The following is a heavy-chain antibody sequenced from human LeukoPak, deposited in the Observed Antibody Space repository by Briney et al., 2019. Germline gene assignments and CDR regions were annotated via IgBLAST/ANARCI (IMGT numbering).Heavy chain of an antibody. CDR1: GFTFSSYW. J-gene: IGHJ4*02. Sequence: GGSLRLSCAASGFTFSSYWMHWVRQAPGKGLEWVSGISWNSGSIGYADSVKGRFTISRDNAKNSLYLQMNSLKTEDTALYYCAKGGPITLIVVDGFDYWGQGTLVTVSS. V-gene: IGHV3-9*01. CDR3: AKGGPITLIVVDGFDY. D-gene: IGHD3-22*01. CDR2: ISWNSGSI.